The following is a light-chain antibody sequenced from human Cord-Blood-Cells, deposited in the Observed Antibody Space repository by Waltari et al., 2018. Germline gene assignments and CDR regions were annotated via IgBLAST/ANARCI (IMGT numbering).Light chain of an antibody. CDR1: SSDVGGYNY. CDR2: DVS. CDR3: SSYTSSSTWV. J-gene: IGLJ3*02. V-gene: IGLV2-14*01. Sequence: QSALTQPASVSGSPGQSITISCTGTSSDVGGYNYVSWYQQHPGKAPKPLIYDVSNWSSGVSNRFAGSKSGNTASLTISGLQAEDEADYYCSSYTSSSTWVFGGGTKLTVL.